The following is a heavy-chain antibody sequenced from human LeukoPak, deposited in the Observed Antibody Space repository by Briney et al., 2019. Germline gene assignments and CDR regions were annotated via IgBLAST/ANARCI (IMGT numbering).Heavy chain of an antibody. D-gene: IGHD3-22*01. Sequence: PSETLSLTCTVSGGSLSSYYWSWIRQPAGKGLEWIGRIYTSGSTNYNPSLKSRVTRSVDTSKNQFSLKLSSVTAADTAVYYCARDAYYYDSSGYRYFDYWGQGTLVSVCS. V-gene: IGHV4-4*07. J-gene: IGHJ4*02. CDR1: GGSLSSYY. CDR2: IYTSGST. CDR3: ARDAYYYDSSGYRYFDY.